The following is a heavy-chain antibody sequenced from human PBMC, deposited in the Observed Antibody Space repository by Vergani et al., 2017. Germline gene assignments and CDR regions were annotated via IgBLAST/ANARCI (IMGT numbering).Heavy chain of an antibody. V-gene: IGHV3-23*01. D-gene: IGHD3-3*01. CDR1: GFTFSSYA. CDR2: ISSSGGST. Sequence: EVQLLESGGGLVQPGGSLRLSCAASGFTFSSYAMSWVRQAPGKGLEWVSAISSSGGSTYYADSVKGRFTISRDNSKNTLYLQMNSLRAEDTAVYYCAKDNYDFWSGPHFDYWGQGTLVTVSS. J-gene: IGHJ4*02. CDR3: AKDNYDFWSGPHFDY.